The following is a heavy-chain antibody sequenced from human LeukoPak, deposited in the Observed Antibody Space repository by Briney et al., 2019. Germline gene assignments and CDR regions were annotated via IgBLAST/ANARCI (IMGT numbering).Heavy chain of an antibody. CDR3: ATRVAVADGDY. D-gene: IGHD6-19*01. Sequence: ASVKVSCKASGYTFTGNGITWVRQATGQGLEWMGWMNPNSGNTGYAQKFQGRVTMTRNTSISTAYMELSSLRSEDTAVYYCATRVAVADGDYWGQGTLVTVSS. J-gene: IGHJ4*02. CDR2: MNPNSGNT. CDR1: GYTFTGNG. V-gene: IGHV1-8*01.